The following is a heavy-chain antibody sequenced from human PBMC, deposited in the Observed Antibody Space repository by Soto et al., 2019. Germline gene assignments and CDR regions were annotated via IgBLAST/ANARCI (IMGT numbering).Heavy chain of an antibody. Sequence: GGSLRLSCAASGFTFSSYGMHWVRQAPGKGLEWVAVISYDGSNKYYADSVKGRFTISRDNSKNTLYLQMNSLRAEDTAVYYCAKRFDRQDCSGGSCYRYFDYWGQGTLVTVSS. J-gene: IGHJ4*02. CDR2: ISYDGSNK. CDR3: AKRFDRQDCSGGSCYRYFDY. V-gene: IGHV3-30*18. D-gene: IGHD2-15*01. CDR1: GFTFSSYG.